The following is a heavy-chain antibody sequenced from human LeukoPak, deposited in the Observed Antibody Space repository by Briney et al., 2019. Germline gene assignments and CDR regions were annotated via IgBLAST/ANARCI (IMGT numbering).Heavy chain of an antibody. Sequence: ASVKVSCKASGYTFTDYYMHWVRQAPGQGLEWMGRINPNSGGTNYAQKFQARVTMTRDTSISSAYMELSRLRSDDTALYYCARAAYYYDGSGYYLGDWGQGTLVTVSS. D-gene: IGHD3-22*01. CDR1: GYTFTDYY. J-gene: IGHJ4*02. CDR2: INPNSGGT. V-gene: IGHV1-2*06. CDR3: ARAAYYYDGSGYYLGD.